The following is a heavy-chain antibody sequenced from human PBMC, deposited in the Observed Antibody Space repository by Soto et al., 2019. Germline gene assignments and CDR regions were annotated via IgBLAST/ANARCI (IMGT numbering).Heavy chain of an antibody. J-gene: IGHJ6*02. D-gene: IGHD1-26*01. Sequence: GGSLRLSCAASGFTFSSYAMSWVRQAPGKGLEWVSAISGSGGSTYYADSVKGRFTISRDNFKNTLYLQMNSLRAEDTAVYYCAKGRWVYYYYGMDVWGQGTTVTVSS. CDR3: AKGRWVYYYYGMDV. CDR2: ISGSGGST. CDR1: GFTFSSYA. V-gene: IGHV3-23*01.